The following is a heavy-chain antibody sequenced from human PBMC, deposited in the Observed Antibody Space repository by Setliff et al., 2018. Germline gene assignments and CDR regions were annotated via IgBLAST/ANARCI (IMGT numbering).Heavy chain of an antibody. D-gene: IGHD3-3*01. CDR1: GFTFSSYW. J-gene: IGHJ5*02. CDR2: IKQDGSEK. CDR3: ARGGDYNFWSGTNWFDP. V-gene: IGHV3-7*01. Sequence: GGSLRLSCAASGFTFSSYWMSWVRQAPGKGLEWVANIKQDGSEKYYVDSVKGRFTISRDNAKNSLYLQMNSLRAEGTAVYYCARGGDYNFWSGTNWFDPWGQGTLVTVSS.